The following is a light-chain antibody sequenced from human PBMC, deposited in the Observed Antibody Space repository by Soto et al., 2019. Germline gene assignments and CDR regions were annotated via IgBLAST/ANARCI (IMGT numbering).Light chain of an antibody. Sequence: QPALTQPASVSGSPGQSITISCTGTSSDVGTYNYVSWNQQHPGKAPKLMIYEVSNRPSGVSNRFSGSKSGNTASLTISGLQAEDEADYYCSSYTRSSTYVLGTVTKVT. CDR1: SSDVGTYNY. J-gene: IGLJ1*01. CDR2: EVS. V-gene: IGLV2-14*01. CDR3: SSYTRSSTYV.